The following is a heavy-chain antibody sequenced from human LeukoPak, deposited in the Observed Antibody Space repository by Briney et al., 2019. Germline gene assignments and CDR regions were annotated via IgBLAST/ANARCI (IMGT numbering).Heavy chain of an antibody. CDR3: ARLGYCSSTSCWGYYYYMDV. Sequence: PSETLSLTCAVYVGSFSGYYWSWIRQPPGKGLEWIGEINHSGSTNYNPSLKSRVTISVDTSKNQFSLKLSSVTAADTAVYYCARLGYCSSTSCWGYYYYMDVWGKGTTVTVSS. V-gene: IGHV4-34*01. CDR1: VGSFSGYY. D-gene: IGHD2-2*01. J-gene: IGHJ6*03. CDR2: INHSGST.